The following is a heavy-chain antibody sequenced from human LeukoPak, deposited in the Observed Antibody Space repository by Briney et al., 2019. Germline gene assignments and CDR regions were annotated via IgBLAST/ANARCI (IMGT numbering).Heavy chain of an antibody. CDR2: ISAYNGNT. CDR3: ARSLTYYYDRELFDY. V-gene: IGHV1-18*01. J-gene: IGHJ4*02. CDR1: GYTFTSYG. D-gene: IGHD3-22*01. Sequence: ASVKVSCKASGYTFTSYGISWVRQAPGQGLEWMGWISAYNGNTNYAQKLQGRVTMTTDTSTSTAYMELRSLRSDDTAVYYCARSLTYYYDRELFDYWGQGTLVTVSS.